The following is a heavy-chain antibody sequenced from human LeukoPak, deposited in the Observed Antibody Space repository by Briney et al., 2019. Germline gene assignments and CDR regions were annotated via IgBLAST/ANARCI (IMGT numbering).Heavy chain of an antibody. CDR3: ARTYSSSWSDY. CDR2: IYYSGST. V-gene: IGHV4-59*08. D-gene: IGHD6-13*01. Sequence: SETLSLTCTVSGGSISSYYWSWIRQPPGKGPEWIGYIYYSGSTNYNPSLKSRVTISVDTSKNQFSLKLSSVTAADTAVYYCARTYSSSWSDYWGQGTLVTVSS. CDR1: GGSISSYY. J-gene: IGHJ4*02.